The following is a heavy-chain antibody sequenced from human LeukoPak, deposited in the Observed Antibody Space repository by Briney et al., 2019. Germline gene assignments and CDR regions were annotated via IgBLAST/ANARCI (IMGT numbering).Heavy chain of an antibody. D-gene: IGHD1-26*01. Sequence: GSSVKVSCKASGGTFSGYAISWVRQAPGQGLEWMGRIIPIFGTANYAQKFQCRVTITTDESTSTAYMELSSLRSEDTAVYYCARGVGATMPHYFDYWGQGTLVTVSS. CDR1: GGTFSGYA. CDR3: ARGVGATMPHYFDY. CDR2: IIPIFGTA. J-gene: IGHJ4*02. V-gene: IGHV1-69*05.